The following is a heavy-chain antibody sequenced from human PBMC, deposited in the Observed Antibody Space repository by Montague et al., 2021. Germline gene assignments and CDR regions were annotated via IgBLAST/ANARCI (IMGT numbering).Heavy chain of an antibody. D-gene: IGHD3-10*01. J-gene: IGHJ4*02. V-gene: IGHV3-74*01. CDR1: GFTFSSYW. CDR3: ARSYDS. CDR2: IKTDGSST. Sequence: SLRLSYAASGFTFSSYWMHWVRQAPGKGLVWVSTIKTDGSSTNYADFVKGRFTISRDNAKNTLYLQMNSLRVEDTAVYYCARSYDSWGQGALATVSS.